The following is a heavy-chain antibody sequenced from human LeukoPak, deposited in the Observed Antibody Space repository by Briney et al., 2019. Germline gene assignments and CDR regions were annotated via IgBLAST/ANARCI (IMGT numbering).Heavy chain of an antibody. V-gene: IGHV3-23*01. CDR3: ASKGGSFTISGVLYNDAFAI. D-gene: IGHD3-3*01. Sequence: GGSLRLSCAASGFTFDSYAMSWVRQAPGKGLEWVSTITDSGVSTYYADSVKGRFTISRDNAKNSLYLQMNNLRAEDTAVYYCASKGGSFTISGVLYNDAFAIWGQGTMVTVSA. CDR1: GFTFDSYA. J-gene: IGHJ3*02. CDR2: ITDSGVST.